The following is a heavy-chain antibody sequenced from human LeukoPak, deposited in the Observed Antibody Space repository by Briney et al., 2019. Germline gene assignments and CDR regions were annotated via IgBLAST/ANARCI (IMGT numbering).Heavy chain of an antibody. D-gene: IGHD3-22*01. CDR2: ISGSGGST. J-gene: IGHJ4*02. V-gene: IGHV3-23*01. Sequence: GGSLRLSCAASGFTFSSYAMSWVRQAPGKGLEWVSAISGSGGSTYYADSVKGRFTISRDNSKNTLYLQMNTLRAEDTAVYYCAIAHYDSSGIFDYWGQGTLVTVSS. CDR1: GFTFSSYA. CDR3: AIAHYDSSGIFDY.